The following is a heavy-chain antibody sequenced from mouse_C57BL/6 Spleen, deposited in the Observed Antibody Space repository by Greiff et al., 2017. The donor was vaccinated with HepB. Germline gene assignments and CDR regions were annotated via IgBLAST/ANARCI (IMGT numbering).Heavy chain of an antibody. CDR3: ATGSSWDY. D-gene: IGHD1-1*01. Sequence: VQLQQSGPELVKPGASVKMSCKASGYTFTDYNMHWVKQSHGKSLEWIGYINPNNGGTSYTKKFKGKATLTVNKSSITACLKLGSLTSEDSAVYDGATGSSWDYWGQGTTRTVAS. CDR1: GYTFTDYN. CDR2: INPNNGGT. J-gene: IGHJ2*01. V-gene: IGHV1-22*01.